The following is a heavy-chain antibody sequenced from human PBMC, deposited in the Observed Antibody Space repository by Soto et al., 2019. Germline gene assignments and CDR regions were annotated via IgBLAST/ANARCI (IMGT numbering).Heavy chain of an antibody. D-gene: IGHD3-22*01. J-gene: IGHJ4*02. V-gene: IGHV4-59*01. CDR1: GGSINSYH. CDR2: ISYSGTT. Sequence: SATLSVTCSVSGGSINSYHWSWIRQPPGKGLEWIGYISYSGTTNFNPSLQSRVTISVDTSKNPFSLKLSSVTAADTAVYYCARVGTSYDPSGYYLLDFDYWGQGTLATVSS. CDR3: ARVGTSYDPSGYYLLDFDY.